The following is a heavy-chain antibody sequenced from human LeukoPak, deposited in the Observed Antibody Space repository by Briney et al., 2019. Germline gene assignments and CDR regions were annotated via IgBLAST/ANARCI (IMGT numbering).Heavy chain of an antibody. V-gene: IGHV4-30-4*01. CDR2: IYYSGST. CDR3: ARGFRYCSGGSCYSTYNWFDP. J-gene: IGHJ5*02. CDR1: GGSISSGDYY. Sequence: SETLSLTCTVSGGSISSGDYYWSWIRQPPGKGLEWIGYIYYSGSTYYNPSLKSRVTISVDTSKNQFSLKLSSVTAADTAVYYCARGFRYCSGGSCYSTYNWFDPWGQGTLVTVSS. D-gene: IGHD2-15*01.